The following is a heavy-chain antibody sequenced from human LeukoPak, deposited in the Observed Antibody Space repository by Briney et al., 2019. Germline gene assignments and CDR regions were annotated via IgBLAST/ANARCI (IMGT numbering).Heavy chain of an antibody. J-gene: IGHJ4*02. CDR3: AKDQKVIPAATQLDY. CDR1: GFTFDDYG. V-gene: IGHV3-20*04. D-gene: IGHD2-2*01. Sequence: GGSLRLSCAASGFTFDDYGMSWVRQAPGKGLEWVSGINWNGGSTGYADSVKGRFTISRDKSKNTLYLQMNSLRAEDTALYYCAKDQKVIPAATQLDYWGQGTLVTVSS. CDR2: INWNGGST.